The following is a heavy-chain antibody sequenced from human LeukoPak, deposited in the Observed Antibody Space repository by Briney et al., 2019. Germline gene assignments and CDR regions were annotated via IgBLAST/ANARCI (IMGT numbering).Heavy chain of an antibody. CDR1: GGSFSGYY. Sequence: SETLSLTCAVYGGSFSGYYWSWIRQPPGKGLEWIGEINHSGSTNYNPSLKSRVTISVDTSKNQFSLKLSSVTAADTAVYYCARVSLRGSRKKDIVVVPAAILAYDYWGQGTLVTDSS. J-gene: IGHJ4*02. D-gene: IGHD2-2*02. CDR2: INHSGST. CDR3: ARVSLRGSRKKDIVVVPAAILAYDY. V-gene: IGHV4-34*01.